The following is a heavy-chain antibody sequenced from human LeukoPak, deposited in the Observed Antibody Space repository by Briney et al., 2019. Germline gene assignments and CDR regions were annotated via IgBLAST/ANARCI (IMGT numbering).Heavy chain of an antibody. D-gene: IGHD2-15*01. CDR1: GGSISSYY. V-gene: IGHV4-4*07. J-gene: IGHJ5*02. CDR2: IYASGTT. CDR3: ARDLSTPPYNWFDP. Sequence: SETLSLTCTVSGGSISSYYWSWIRQPAGKGLEWIGRIYASGTTNYNPSLKSRVTMSVDTSKNQFSLKLSSVTAADTAVYYCARDLSTPPYNWFDPWGQGTLVTVSS.